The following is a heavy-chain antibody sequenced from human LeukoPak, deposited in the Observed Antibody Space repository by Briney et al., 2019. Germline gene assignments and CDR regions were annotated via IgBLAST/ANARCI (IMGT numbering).Heavy chain of an antibody. CDR1: GFTFMYCV. CDR3: ARKITMVRGPLIRGYFDL. D-gene: IGHD3-10*01. V-gene: IGHV3-23*01. J-gene: IGHJ2*01. CDR2: IRLGGGLT. Sequence: PGGSLRLSCSGSGFTFMYCVMAWVRQAPGKGLEWVSSIRLGGGLTHSADPVKGRFIISRDMNTLFLQMNNLRPEDTAMYYCARKITMVRGPLIRGYFDLWGRGTLVSVSS.